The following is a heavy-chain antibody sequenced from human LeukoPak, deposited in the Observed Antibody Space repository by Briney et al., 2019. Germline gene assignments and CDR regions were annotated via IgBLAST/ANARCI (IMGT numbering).Heavy chain of an antibody. V-gene: IGHV1-69*13. J-gene: IGHJ4*02. CDR1: GYTFTSYG. CDR3: AGSLNYYDSSGYYSGSVY. D-gene: IGHD3-22*01. CDR2: IIPIFGTA. Sequence: SVKVSCKASGYTFTSYGISWVRQAPGQGLEWMGGIIPIFGTANYAQKFQGRVTITADESTSTACMELSSLRSEDTAVYYCAGSLNYYDSSGYYSGSVYWGQGTLVTVSS.